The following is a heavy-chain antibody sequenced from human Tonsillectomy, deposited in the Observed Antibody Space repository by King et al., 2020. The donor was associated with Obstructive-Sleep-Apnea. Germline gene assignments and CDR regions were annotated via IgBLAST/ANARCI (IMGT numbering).Heavy chain of an antibody. CDR2: VRYDGSNK. J-gene: IGHJ6*02. D-gene: IGHD6-13*01. V-gene: IGHV3-30*02. CDR3: AKNEPYSSRWYSSLNYYYYGMDV. Sequence: VQLVESGGGVVQPGRSLRLSCAASGFTFSSYGMHWVRQAPGKGLEWVAFVRYDGSNKYYADSGKGRFTISRDNSNNTLYLQMNSLRAEDTAVYYCAKNEPYSSRWYSSLNYYYYGMDVWGQGTTVTVSS. CDR1: GFTFSSYG.